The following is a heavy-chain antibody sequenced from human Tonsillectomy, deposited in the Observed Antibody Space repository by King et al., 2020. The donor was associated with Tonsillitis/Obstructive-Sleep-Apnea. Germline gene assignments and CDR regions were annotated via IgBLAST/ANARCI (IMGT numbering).Heavy chain of an antibody. V-gene: IGHV4-59*01. CDR1: HESISAYY. J-gene: IGHJ3*02. D-gene: IGHD5-24*01. CDR3: ARDRRLQFTDVGAFDI. CDR2: IDDRGST. Sequence: LQLQESGPGVVKPSETLSLTCTVSHESISAYYWSWIRQPPGKGLEWIGYIDDRGSTNYNPSLKSRVTMLVDTSTNEVSLKLSSVTGADTAVHYCARDRRLQFTDVGAFDIWGQGTLVTVSS.